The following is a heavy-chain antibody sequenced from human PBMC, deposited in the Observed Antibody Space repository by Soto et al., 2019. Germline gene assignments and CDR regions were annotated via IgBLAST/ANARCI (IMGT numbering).Heavy chain of an antibody. Sequence: EVQLVESGGGLVQPGGSLRLSCAASGFTFSTYWMSWVRQAPGKGLEWVATIRQDGSEKHHVVSVEGRFTISRDNAKNSMYLQTNSLRAEDTAMYYCVRGCGRASCPYFFDYWGQGTLVSVSS. D-gene: IGHD2-2*01. J-gene: IGHJ4*02. V-gene: IGHV3-7*01. CDR1: GFTFSTYW. CDR3: VRGCGRASCPYFFDY. CDR2: IRQDGSEK.